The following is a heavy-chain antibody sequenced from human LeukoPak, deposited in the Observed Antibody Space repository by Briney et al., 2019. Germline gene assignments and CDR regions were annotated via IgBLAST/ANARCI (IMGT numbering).Heavy chain of an antibody. J-gene: IGHJ4*02. CDR2: IYPGDSDT. Sequence: GEXXKISFKGSGYSFTSYWIGWVRPMPGKGLEWMGIIYPGDSDTRYSPSFQGQVTISADKSISTAYLQWSSLKASDTAMYYCARQAHNLVAAGYWGQGTLVTVSS. V-gene: IGHV5-51*01. CDR1: GYSFTSYW. D-gene: IGHD2-15*01. CDR3: ARQAHNLVAAGY.